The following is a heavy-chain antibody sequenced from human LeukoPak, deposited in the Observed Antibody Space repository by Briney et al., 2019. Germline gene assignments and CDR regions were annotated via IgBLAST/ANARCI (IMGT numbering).Heavy chain of an antibody. Sequence: EGSLRLSCAASEFTFSIYAMSWVRQAPGKGLEWVSSITSAGENTFYAGSVKGRFTISRDNSRNTLYLQMNSLRAEDTAIYYCAKDRPNYYGSNGHYYRRDGDYWGQGTLVTVSS. CDR1: EFTFSIYA. CDR3: AKDRPNYYGSNGHYYRRDGDY. D-gene: IGHD3-22*01. V-gene: IGHV3-23*01. J-gene: IGHJ4*02. CDR2: ITSAGENT.